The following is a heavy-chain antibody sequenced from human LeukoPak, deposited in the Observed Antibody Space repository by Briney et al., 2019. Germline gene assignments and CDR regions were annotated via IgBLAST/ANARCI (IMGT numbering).Heavy chain of an antibody. CDR2: INTDGSST. V-gene: IGHV3-74*01. CDR1: GFTFSSYW. D-gene: IGHD2-15*01. CDR3: ARGEEIAVVVADAFDY. Sequence: PGGSLRLSCAGSGFTFSSYWMHWVRQAPGKGLVWVARINTDGSSTNYADYVEGRFTISRDNPKNTLYLQMNSLRAEDTAVYYCARGEEIAVVVADAFDYWGQGTLVTVSS. J-gene: IGHJ4*02.